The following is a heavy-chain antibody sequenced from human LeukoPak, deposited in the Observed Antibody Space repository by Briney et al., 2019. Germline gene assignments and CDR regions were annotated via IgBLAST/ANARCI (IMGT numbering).Heavy chain of an antibody. CDR3: ARVFVGYCSSADCYNYYYYMDV. Sequence: SVKVSYKASGGTFSSYAISWVRQAPGQGLEWMGRIIPILGIANYAQKFQGRVTITRNTSISTAYMELSSLRSEDTAVYYCARVFVGYCSSADCYNYYYYMDVWGKGTTVTVSS. D-gene: IGHD2-2*01. J-gene: IGHJ6*03. V-gene: IGHV1-69*04. CDR1: GGTFSSYA. CDR2: IIPILGIA.